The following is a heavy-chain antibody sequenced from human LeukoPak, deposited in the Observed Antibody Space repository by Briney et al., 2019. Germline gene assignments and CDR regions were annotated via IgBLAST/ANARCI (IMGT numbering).Heavy chain of an antibody. J-gene: IGHJ6*03. V-gene: IGHV4-61*02. CDR2: IYPSGNT. CDR1: GGSISSVGYY. D-gene: IGHD5-12*01. CDR3: ARVFGGSDFNYYYYYMDV. Sequence: SETLSLTCTVSGGSISSVGYYWTWLRQPPGKGLEWIGRIYPSGNTMYNPSLTSRVTISVDTSKNQFSLKLSSVTAAATAVYSCARVFGGSDFNYYYYYMDVWGKGTTVTISS.